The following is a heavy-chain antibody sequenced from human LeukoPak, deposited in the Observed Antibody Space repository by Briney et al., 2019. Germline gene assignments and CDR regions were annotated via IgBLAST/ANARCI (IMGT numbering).Heavy chain of an antibody. CDR2: LYYSGST. V-gene: IGHV4-59*08. J-gene: IGHJ6*02. CDR1: GGSISRYD. CDR3: AALRYGRDYYYGMDV. D-gene: IGHD1-14*01. Sequence: SETLSLTCSVSGGSISRYDWSWIRQPPGKGLEWIGYLYYSGSTNYNPSLKSRVTISVDTSKKQFSLKLSSVTAADTAVYYCAALRYGRDYYYGMDVWGQGTTVTVSS.